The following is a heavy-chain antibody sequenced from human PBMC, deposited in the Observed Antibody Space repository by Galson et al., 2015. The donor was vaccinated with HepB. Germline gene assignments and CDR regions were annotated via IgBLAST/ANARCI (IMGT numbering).Heavy chain of an antibody. CDR3: ARVLRKATVYYYYGMDV. CDR2: IYYSGST. Sequence: SETLSLTCTVSGGSISSSSYYWGWIRQPPGKGLEWIGSIYYSGSTYYNPSLKSRVTISVDTSKNQFSLKLSSVTAADTAVYYCARVLRKATVYYYYGMDVWGQGTTVTVSS. CDR1: GGSISSSSYY. V-gene: IGHV4-39*07. D-gene: IGHD4-11*01. J-gene: IGHJ6*02.